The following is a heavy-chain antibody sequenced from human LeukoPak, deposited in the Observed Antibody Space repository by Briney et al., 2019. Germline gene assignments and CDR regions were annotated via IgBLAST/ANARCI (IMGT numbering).Heavy chain of an antibody. J-gene: IGHJ4*02. V-gene: IGHV1-46*01. CDR1: GYTFTSCY. CDR2: INPSGGST. CDR3: ARFTPRLTREKFDY. D-gene: IGHD2-2*01. Sequence: WASVKVSCKASGYTFTSCYMHWVRQAPGQGLEWMGIINPSGGSTTYAQKFQGRVTMTRDMSTSTVYMELSSLRSEDTAVYYCARFTPRLTREKFDYWGQGTLVTVSS.